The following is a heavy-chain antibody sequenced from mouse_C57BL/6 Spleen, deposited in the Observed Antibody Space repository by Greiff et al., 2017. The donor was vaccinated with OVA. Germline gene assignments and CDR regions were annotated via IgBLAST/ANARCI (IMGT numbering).Heavy chain of an antibody. V-gene: IGHV1-76*01. CDR2: IYPGSGNT. CDR3: AREHYYGRYDFDY. CDR1: GYTFTDYY. Sequence: QVQLQQSGAELVRPGASVKLSCKASGYTFTDYYINWVKQRPGQGLEWIARIYPGSGNTYYNEKFKGKATLTAEKSSSTAYMQLSSLTSEDSAVYFCAREHYYGRYDFDYWGQGTTLTVSS. J-gene: IGHJ2*01. D-gene: IGHD1-1*01.